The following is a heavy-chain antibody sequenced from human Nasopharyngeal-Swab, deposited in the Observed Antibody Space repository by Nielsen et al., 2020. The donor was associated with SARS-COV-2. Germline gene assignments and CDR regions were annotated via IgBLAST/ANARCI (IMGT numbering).Heavy chain of an antibody. V-gene: IGHV4-34*01. Sequence: SETLSLTCAVYGGSFSGSYWGWIRQPPGKGPEWIAEINHSGSTNYNPSLKSRVTLLVDTSMNQVSLEVSSVTAADTAVYYCARGLSGVVPAPILGLGPYYYYYYMDVWGKGTTVTVSS. CDR1: GGSFSGSY. CDR3: ARGLSGVVPAPILGLGPYYYYYYMDV. J-gene: IGHJ6*03. CDR2: INHSGST. D-gene: IGHD2-2*01.